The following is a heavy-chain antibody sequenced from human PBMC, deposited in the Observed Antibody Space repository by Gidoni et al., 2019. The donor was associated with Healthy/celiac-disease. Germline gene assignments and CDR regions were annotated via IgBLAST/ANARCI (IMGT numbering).Heavy chain of an antibody. Sequence: QVQLQESGPGRGKPSETLSLTCTVSGGSISSYYWSWIRQPQGKGLEWVGYIYYRGSTNYNPSLKSPVTIPVDTSKHQFSLTLSSVTAADTSVYYCARVLFRYSSGSYMDYWGQGTLVTVSS. V-gene: IGHV4-59*01. J-gene: IGHJ4*02. D-gene: IGHD6-19*01. CDR2: IYYRGST. CDR1: GGSISSYY. CDR3: ARVLFRYSSGSYMDY.